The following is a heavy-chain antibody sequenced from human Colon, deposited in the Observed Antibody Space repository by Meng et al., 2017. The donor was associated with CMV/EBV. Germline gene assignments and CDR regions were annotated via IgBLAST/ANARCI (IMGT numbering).Heavy chain of an antibody. J-gene: IGHJ1*01. CDR3: GKERTGFYVQH. D-gene: IGHD3/OR15-3a*01. CDR2: IAYDGSKQ. Sequence: VQLVESXXXXVXXGGXRRLSCAASGFTFSSYWMHWVRQAPGKGLEWVALIAYDGSKQYYLDSVNGRFTISRDSSKNTLYLQMNSLRPEDTAVYYCGKERTGFYVQHWGQGTLVTVSS. V-gene: IGHV3-30*02. CDR1: GFTFSSYW.